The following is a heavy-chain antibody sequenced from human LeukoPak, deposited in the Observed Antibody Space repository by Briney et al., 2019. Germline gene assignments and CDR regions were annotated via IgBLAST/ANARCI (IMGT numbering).Heavy chain of an antibody. CDR2: IYYGGST. J-gene: IGHJ4*02. V-gene: IGHV4-59*01. D-gene: IGHD3-9*01. CDR1: GGSISSYY. CDR3: ARAFLDYDILTGYFDY. Sequence: SETLSLTCAVSGGSISSYYWSWIRQPPGKGLEWIGYIYYGGSTNYNPSLKSRVTISVDTSKNQFSLKLSSVTAADTAVYYCARAFLDYDILTGYFDYWGQGTLVTVSS.